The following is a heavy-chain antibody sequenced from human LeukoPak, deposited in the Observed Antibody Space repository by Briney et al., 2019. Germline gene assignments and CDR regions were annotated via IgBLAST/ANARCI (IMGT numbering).Heavy chain of an antibody. Sequence: PGGSLRLSCAASGFTFSSYGMHWVRQAPGKGLEWVAVISYDGSNKYYADSVKGRFTISRDNSKTTLYLQMNSLRAEDTAVYYCAKVDQTYYYDSSGYDYWGQGTLVTVSS. CDR2: ISYDGSNK. CDR1: GFTFSSYG. J-gene: IGHJ4*02. CDR3: AKVDQTYYYDSSGYDY. D-gene: IGHD3-22*01. V-gene: IGHV3-30*18.